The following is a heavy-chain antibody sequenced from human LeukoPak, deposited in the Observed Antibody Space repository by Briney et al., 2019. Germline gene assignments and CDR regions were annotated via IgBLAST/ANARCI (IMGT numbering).Heavy chain of an antibody. J-gene: IGHJ4*02. V-gene: IGHV3-64D*06. D-gene: IGHD4-17*01. Sequence: GGSLRLSCSASGFTFSSYAMHWVRQAPGKGLEYVSAISGSGGATYYADSVKGRFTISRDNSKNTHYLQMSSLRPEDTAVYYCVSLPRTTVTTSGDYWGQGTLVTVSS. CDR3: VSLPRTTVTTSGDY. CDR1: GFTFSSYA. CDR2: ISGSGGAT.